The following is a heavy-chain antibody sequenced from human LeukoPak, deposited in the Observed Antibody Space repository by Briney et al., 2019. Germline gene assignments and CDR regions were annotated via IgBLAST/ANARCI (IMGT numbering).Heavy chain of an antibody. J-gene: IGHJ4*02. CDR1: GFTFSRYA. Sequence: GTSLRLSCAASGFTFSRYAMHWVRQAPGKGLECMAVTSGDGSNEHYAGSVKGRFTISRDNSKNTLYLQMNSLRTEDTAVYYCARDGGDGYNQIDHWGQGTLVTVSS. CDR3: ARDGGDGYNQIDH. D-gene: IGHD5-24*01. V-gene: IGHV3-30-3*01. CDR2: TSGDGSNE.